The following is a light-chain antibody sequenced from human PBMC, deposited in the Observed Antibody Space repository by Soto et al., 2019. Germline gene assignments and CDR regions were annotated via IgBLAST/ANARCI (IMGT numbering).Light chain of an antibody. Sequence: EILLTQSPSTLSLSPGEGVTLSCRASQSVTVNSLAWYQQKPGQAPRLLIYAASTRAAAVPDRFTGSGSGTDFALTISRLEPEDFGVYYCQQYNNWPLFGQGTRLEIK. CDR1: QSVTVNS. CDR2: AAS. J-gene: IGKJ5*01. V-gene: IGKV3-20*01. CDR3: QQYNNWPL.